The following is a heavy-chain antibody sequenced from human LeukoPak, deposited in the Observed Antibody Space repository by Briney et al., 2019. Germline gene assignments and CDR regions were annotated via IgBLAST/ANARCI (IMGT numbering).Heavy chain of an antibody. CDR3: ARHDGTPLLLWFPYYMDV. J-gene: IGHJ6*03. CDR1: GGSISSSSYY. CDR2: IYYSGST. Sequence: PSETLSLTCTVSGGSISSSSYYWGWIRQPPGKGLEWIGSIYYSGSTYYNPSLKSRVTISVDTSKNQFSLKLSSVTAADTAVYYCARHDGTPLLLWFPYYMDVWGKGTTVTISS. D-gene: IGHD3-10*01. V-gene: IGHV4-39*01.